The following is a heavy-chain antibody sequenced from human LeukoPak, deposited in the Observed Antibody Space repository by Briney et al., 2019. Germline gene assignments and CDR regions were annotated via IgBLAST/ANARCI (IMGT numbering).Heavy chain of an antibody. V-gene: IGHV4-34*01. Sequence: SETLSLTCAVSGGPFSGYFWSWIRQSSGKGLEWIGEIHNSGTTNYNPSLSSRVTISEDTSKNQFYLNLSSVTAADTAVYYCARRYYYNLGSFPFDFWGQGTLVTVSS. CDR3: ARRYYYNLGSFPFDF. D-gene: IGHD3-10*01. J-gene: IGHJ4*02. CDR1: GGPFSGYF. CDR2: IHNSGTT.